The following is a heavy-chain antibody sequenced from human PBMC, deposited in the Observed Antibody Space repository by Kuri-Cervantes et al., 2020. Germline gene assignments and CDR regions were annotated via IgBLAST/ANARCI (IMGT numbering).Heavy chain of an antibody. D-gene: IGHD2-15*01. J-gene: IGHJ3*02. Sequence: GGSLRLSCAASGFTFTTYAMSWVRQAPGKGLEWVSAISFSGAHTFYADSVKGRFTISRDNSKNTLYLQMNSLRAEDTAVYYRARQYCSGGSCYHDAFDIWGQGTMVTVSS. V-gene: IGHV3-23*01. CDR2: ISFSGAHT. CDR1: GFTFTTYA. CDR3: ARQYCSGGSCYHDAFDI.